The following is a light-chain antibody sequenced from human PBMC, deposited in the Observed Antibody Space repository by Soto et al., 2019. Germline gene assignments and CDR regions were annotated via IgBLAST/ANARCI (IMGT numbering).Light chain of an antibody. Sequence: EIVMTQSPATLSVSPGERATLSCRASQSVSSNLAWYQQKPGHAPRLLIYGASTRATGIPSRFSGSGSGTEFTLTISSLQSEDFAVYYCQKYNNWPPYTFGQGTKLEIK. CDR3: QKYNNWPPYT. CDR1: QSVSSN. CDR2: GAS. J-gene: IGKJ2*01. V-gene: IGKV3-15*01.